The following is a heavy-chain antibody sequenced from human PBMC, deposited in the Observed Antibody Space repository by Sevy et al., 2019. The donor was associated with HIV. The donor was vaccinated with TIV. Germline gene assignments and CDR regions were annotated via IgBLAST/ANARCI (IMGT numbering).Heavy chain of an antibody. J-gene: IGHJ6*02. D-gene: IGHD3-3*01. Sequence: ASVKVSCKASGYTFTSYGISWVRQAPGQGLEWMGWISAYNGNTNYAQKLQGRVTMTTDTSTSTAYMELRSLRSDDTAVYYCAREGTGSDYDFWNGPPHARGMDVWGQGTTVTVSS. CDR2: ISAYNGNT. V-gene: IGHV1-18*01. CDR3: AREGTGSDYDFWNGPPHARGMDV. CDR1: GYTFTSYG.